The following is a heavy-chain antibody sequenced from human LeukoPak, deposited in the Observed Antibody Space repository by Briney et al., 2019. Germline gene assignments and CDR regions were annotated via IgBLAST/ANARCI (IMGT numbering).Heavy chain of an antibody. D-gene: IGHD2-8*01. CDR2: IYPGDSDT. CDR3: ARPHAMGVADRAFDI. J-gene: IGHJ3*02. CDR1: GYSFTSYW. V-gene: IGHV5-51*01. Sequence: GESLKISCKGSGYSFTSYWIGWVRQMAGKGLEWMGIIYPGDSDTRYSPSFQGQVTISADKSISTAYLQWSSLKASDTAMYYCARPHAMGVADRAFDIWGQGTMVTVSS.